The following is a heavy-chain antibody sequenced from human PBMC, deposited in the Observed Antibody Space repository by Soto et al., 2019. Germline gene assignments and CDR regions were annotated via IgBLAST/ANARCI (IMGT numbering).Heavy chain of an antibody. CDR2: VYHTGDT. CDR1: GGTVASSHW. J-gene: IGHJ5*02. V-gene: IGHV4-4*02. D-gene: IGHD2-21*02. CDR3: AREIVTAGGNNYFDP. Sequence: KTSETLSLTCGVSGGTVASSHWWSWVRQSPGRGLEWIWNVYHTGDTNFNPSLQSRVTFSVDKSNNQFSLRLTSVTAADTAVYFCAREIVTAGGNNYFDPWGPGTLVTSPQ.